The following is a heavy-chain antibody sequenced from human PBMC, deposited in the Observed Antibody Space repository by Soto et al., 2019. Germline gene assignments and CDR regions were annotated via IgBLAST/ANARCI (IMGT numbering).Heavy chain of an antibody. D-gene: IGHD1-1*01. CDR1: DGSVSGYY. V-gene: IGHV4-59*08. CDR2: IYYRGNT. J-gene: IGHJ6*02. CDR3: ARHPTIARFENGLDV. Sequence: VQLQESGPGLVKPSETLSLTCTVSDGSVSGYYWSWIRQPPGKGLEWIGYIYYRGNTIYSPSLDRRVTLSVDMAKNQVSLKLTSVTPAADTAVYYCARHPTIARFENGLDVWGQGTMVTVSS.